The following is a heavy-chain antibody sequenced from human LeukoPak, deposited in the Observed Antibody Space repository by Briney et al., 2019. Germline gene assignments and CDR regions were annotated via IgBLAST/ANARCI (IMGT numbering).Heavy chain of an antibody. J-gene: IGHJ4*02. CDR1: GGSMNSYY. CDR2: IYYSGST. CDR3: AIGRSWESFFDY. Sequence: SETLSLTCTVSGGSMNSYYWSWIRQPPGKGLEWIGDIYYSGSTNYNPSLNSRVTISLDTSKNQFSLKLTSVTAADTALYYCAIGRSWESFFDYWGQGTLVTVSS. V-gene: IGHV4-59*01. D-gene: IGHD3-16*02.